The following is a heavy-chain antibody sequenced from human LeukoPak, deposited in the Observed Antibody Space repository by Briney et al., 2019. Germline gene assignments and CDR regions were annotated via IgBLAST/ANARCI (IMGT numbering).Heavy chain of an antibody. Sequence: PSETLSLTCAVSAGSVSSHNWWNWVRQPPGKGLEWIGTIYHSGSTYYNPSLKSRVSISVDTSKNQFSLSLSSVTAADTAVYYCARPTGTHAFDIWGQGTMFTVSS. CDR3: ARPTGTHAFDI. V-gene: IGHV4-4*02. CDR2: IYHSGST. D-gene: IGHD1-1*01. J-gene: IGHJ3*02. CDR1: AGSVSSHNW.